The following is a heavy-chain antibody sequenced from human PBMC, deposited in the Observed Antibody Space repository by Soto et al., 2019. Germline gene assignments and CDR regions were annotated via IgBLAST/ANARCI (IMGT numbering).Heavy chain of an antibody. J-gene: IGHJ4*02. Sequence: GGSLRLSCEVSGFTFTDFGISWVRQAPGKGLEWVSSVSKSDYTYYSESVKGRFTISRDNAKNSVSLQMNNLRAEDTAVYYCAREDSIIIPAVADVWGQGTQVTVSS. CDR3: AREDSIIIPAVADV. CDR1: GFTFTDFG. CDR2: VSKSDYT. D-gene: IGHD3-10*01. V-gene: IGHV3-21*04.